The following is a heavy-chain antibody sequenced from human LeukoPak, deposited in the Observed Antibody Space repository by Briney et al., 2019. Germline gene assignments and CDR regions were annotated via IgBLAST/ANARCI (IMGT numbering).Heavy chain of an antibody. V-gene: IGHV4-59*12. CDR2: IYYTGST. Sequence: KPSETLSLTCTVSGGSIRSYYWSWIRQPPGKGLEWIAYIYYTGSTDYNPSLKGRVTISVDTSKNQFSLKLSSVTAADTAVYYCATDYSTHLGHFDSWGQGTLVTVSS. D-gene: IGHD4-11*01. J-gene: IGHJ4*02. CDR1: GGSIRSYY. CDR3: ATDYSTHLGHFDS.